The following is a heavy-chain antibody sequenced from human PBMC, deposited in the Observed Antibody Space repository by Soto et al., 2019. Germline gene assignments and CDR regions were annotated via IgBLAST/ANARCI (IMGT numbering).Heavy chain of an antibody. V-gene: IGHV4-59*01. CDR2: IYYSGST. CDR3: ARAVPLILRWPGWFDP. CDR1: GGSISSYY. D-gene: IGHD2-2*01. J-gene: IGHJ5*02. Sequence: SETLSLTCTVSGGSISSYYWSWIRQPPGKGLEWIGYIYYSGSTNYNPSLKSRVTISVDTSKNQFSLKLSSVTAADTAVYYCARAVPLILRWPGWFDPWGQGTLVTVSS.